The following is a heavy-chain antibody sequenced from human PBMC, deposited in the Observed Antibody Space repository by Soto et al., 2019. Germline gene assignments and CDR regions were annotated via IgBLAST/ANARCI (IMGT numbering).Heavy chain of an antibody. J-gene: IGHJ4*02. V-gene: IGHV3-30*18. CDR1: GFSLNDYG. CDR3: AKSNRGAYDTPDF. D-gene: IGHD3-22*01. CDR2: ISYDGRNK. Sequence: QVQLVESGGGVVQLGRSLRLSCAASGFSLNDYGMHWVRQPPGKGLEWVADISYDGRNKYYTDSVRGRFTISRDISKGTLYLQMNSLRPEDTAVYYCAKSNRGAYDTPDFWGQGTPVTVSP.